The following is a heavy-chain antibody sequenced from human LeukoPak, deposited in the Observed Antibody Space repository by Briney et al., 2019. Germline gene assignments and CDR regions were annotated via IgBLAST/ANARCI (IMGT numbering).Heavy chain of an antibody. CDR3: ARYNSAYSAPP. V-gene: IGHV3-11*01. J-gene: IGHJ5*02. CDR1: GFTFSDYY. Sequence: GGSLRLSCAASGFTFSDYYMSWIRQAPGKGLEWVSYISSSGNTIYYADSVKGRFIISRDNAKNALYLQMNSLRAEDTAVYFCARYNSAYSAPPWGQGTLVSVSS. CDR2: ISSSGNTI. D-gene: IGHD3-22*01.